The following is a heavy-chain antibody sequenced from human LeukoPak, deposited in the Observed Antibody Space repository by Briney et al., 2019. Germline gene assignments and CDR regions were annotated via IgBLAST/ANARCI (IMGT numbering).Heavy chain of an antibody. D-gene: IGHD5-24*01. Sequence: GGSLRLSCTTSGITFSNSWMSWVRQAPGKGLEWVATIRPDGSEGYYADSVRGRFTISRDNSKNSFYLQMSSLRAEDTGVYYCARRRRMTKTPLDYWGQGTLVTVSS. J-gene: IGHJ4*02. CDR1: GITFSNSW. CDR2: IRPDGSEG. CDR3: ARRRRMTKTPLDY. V-gene: IGHV3-7*01.